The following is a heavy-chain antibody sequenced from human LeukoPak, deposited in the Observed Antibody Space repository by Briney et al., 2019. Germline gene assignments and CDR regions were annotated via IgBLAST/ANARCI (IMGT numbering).Heavy chain of an antibody. Sequence: SETLSLTCAVSGDSISSTSVYWDWIRQPPGKGLEWIGSFYYSGITYYNPSLKSRVTTSVDTSKNQFSLKLSSVTAADTAVYYCARGLVGYSYGTPNWFDPWGQGTLVTVSS. CDR2: FYYSGIT. D-gene: IGHD5-18*01. J-gene: IGHJ5*02. CDR3: ARGLVGYSYGTPNWFDP. V-gene: IGHV4-39*01. CDR1: GDSISSTSVY.